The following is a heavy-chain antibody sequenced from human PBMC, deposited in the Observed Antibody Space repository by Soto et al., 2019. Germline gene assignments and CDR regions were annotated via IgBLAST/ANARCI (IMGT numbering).Heavy chain of an antibody. V-gene: IGHV3-30-3*01. Sequence: QVQLVESGGGVVQPGRSLRLSCAASGFTFSSYAMHWVRQAPGKGLEWVAVISYDGSNKYYVDSVKGRFTISRDNSKNTLYLQMNSLRAEDTAVYYCARGGSTGTTHWFDPWGQGTLVTVSS. CDR2: ISYDGSNK. D-gene: IGHD1-7*01. CDR3: ARGGSTGTTHWFDP. J-gene: IGHJ5*02. CDR1: GFTFSSYA.